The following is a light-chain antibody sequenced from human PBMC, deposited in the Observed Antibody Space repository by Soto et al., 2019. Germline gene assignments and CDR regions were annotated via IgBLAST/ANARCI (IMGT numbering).Light chain of an antibody. J-gene: IGLJ2*01. Sequence: QSALTQPASVSGSPGQSITISCTGTNSDVGSYNLVSWYQQHPGKAPKLVIYEGSKRPSGLSNRFSGSKSGNTASLTISGLQAEDEADYYRCSYAGSSTYVFGGGTQLTVL. CDR2: EGS. CDR3: CSYAGSSTYV. CDR1: NSDVGSYNL. V-gene: IGLV2-23*01.